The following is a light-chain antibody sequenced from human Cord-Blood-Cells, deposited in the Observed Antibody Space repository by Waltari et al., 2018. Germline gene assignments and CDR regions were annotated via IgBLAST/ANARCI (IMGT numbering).Light chain of an antibody. Sequence: QSALTQPAPVSGSPGQSITISCTGTSRDVGGYNFVSWYQHHPGKAPKLMIYEVSNRPSGVSNRFSGSKSGNTASLTISGLQAEDEADYYCSSYTSSSTYVFGTGTKVTVL. CDR2: EVS. J-gene: IGLJ1*01. CDR1: SRDVGGYNF. V-gene: IGLV2-14*01. CDR3: SSYTSSSTYV.